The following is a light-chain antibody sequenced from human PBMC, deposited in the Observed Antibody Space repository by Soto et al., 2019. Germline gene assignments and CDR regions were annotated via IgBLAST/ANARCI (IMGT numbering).Light chain of an antibody. CDR3: MQSLQTRLT. J-gene: IGKJ4*01. V-gene: IGKV2-28*01. Sequence: DIVMTQSPLSLPVTPGEPASISCRSSQNLLHSNGYNYLDWYLQKPGQSPQLLIFLGSNRASGVPDRFSGSGSGTDFTLKISRVEAEDVGVYYCMQSLQTRLTFGGGTKVESK. CDR1: QNLLHSNGYNY. CDR2: LGS.